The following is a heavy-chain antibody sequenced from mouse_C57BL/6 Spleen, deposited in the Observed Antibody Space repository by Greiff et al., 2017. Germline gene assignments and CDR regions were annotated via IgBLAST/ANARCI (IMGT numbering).Heavy chain of an antibody. Sequence: VQLQQPGTELVKPGASVKLSCKASGYTFTSYWMHWVKQRPGQGLEWIGNINPRDGGTNYNEKFKGKATLTVDKSSSTAYMQLSSLTSEDSAVYYCARFTTEVATRYFEGWGTGTTVTVSS. D-gene: IGHD1-1*01. V-gene: IGHV1-53*01. CDR1: GYTFTSYW. J-gene: IGHJ1*03. CDR3: ARFTTEVATRYFEG. CDR2: INPRDGGT.